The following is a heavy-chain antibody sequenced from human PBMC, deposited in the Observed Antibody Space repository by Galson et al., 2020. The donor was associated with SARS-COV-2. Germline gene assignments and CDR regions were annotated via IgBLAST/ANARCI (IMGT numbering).Heavy chain of an antibody. Sequence: SGPTLVKPTQTLTLTCTFSGFSLSTSGVGVGWIRQPPGKALEWLALIYWDDDKRYSPSLKSRLTITKDTSKNQVVLTMTNMDPVDTATYYCALLMTYYYDSSGYPSGFDYWGQGTLVTVSS. J-gene: IGHJ4*02. CDR3: ALLMTYYYDSSGYPSGFDY. D-gene: IGHD3-22*01. V-gene: IGHV2-5*02. CDR2: IYWDDDK. CDR1: GFSLSTSGVG.